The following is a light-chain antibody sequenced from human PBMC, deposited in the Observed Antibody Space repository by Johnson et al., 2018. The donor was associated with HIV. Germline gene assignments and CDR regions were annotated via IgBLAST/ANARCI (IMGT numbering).Light chain of an antibody. J-gene: IGLJ1*01. Sequence: HSVLTQPPSVSAAPGQKVTISCSGSSCDIGNNYVSWHQKFPGAAPKVLIYDNNKRPSGIPDRISGSKSGTSATLGITGLQTGDEAVYYCGTWDSSLSAYVFGTGTKVTGL. CDR2: DNN. CDR3: GTWDSSLSAYV. CDR1: SCDIGNNY. V-gene: IGLV1-51*01.